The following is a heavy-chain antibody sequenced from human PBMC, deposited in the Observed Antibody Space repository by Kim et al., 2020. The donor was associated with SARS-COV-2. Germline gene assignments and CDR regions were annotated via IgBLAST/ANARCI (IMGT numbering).Heavy chain of an antibody. CDR1: GFTFSSYG. CDR3: ARDIAGAHHGMDV. Sequence: GGSLRLSCAASGFTFSSYGMHWVRQAPGKGLEWVAVIWYDGSKKYYADSVKGRFTISRDNAKNTLYLQMTSLRAEDTAVYYCARDIAGAHHGMDVWGQG. D-gene: IGHD6-13*01. CDR2: IWYDGSKK. J-gene: IGHJ6*02. V-gene: IGHV3-33*01.